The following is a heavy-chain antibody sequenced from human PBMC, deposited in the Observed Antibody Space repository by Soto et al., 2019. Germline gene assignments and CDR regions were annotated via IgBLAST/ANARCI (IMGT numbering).Heavy chain of an antibody. J-gene: IGHJ3*01. CDR3: ARQEVGPSFPFDL. D-gene: IGHD1-26*01. CDR2: INAGNGDT. V-gene: IGHV1-3*01. Sequence: QVHLVQSGAEVEKPGASVKVSCKASGFTLTRYALHWVRQAPGQRLEYMGWINAGNGDTGHPQKFQCRVTLTRDIPASTVYMALNSMTSEDTAVYYCARQEVGPSFPFDLWGPGTVVVVYS. CDR1: GFTLTRYA.